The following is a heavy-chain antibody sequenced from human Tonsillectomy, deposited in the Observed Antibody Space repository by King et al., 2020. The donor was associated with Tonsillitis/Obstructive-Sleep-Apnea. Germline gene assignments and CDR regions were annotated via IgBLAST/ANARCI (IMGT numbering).Heavy chain of an antibody. D-gene: IGHD2-2*01. J-gene: IGHJ6*02. CDR3: SKDLHVIVLVPAALPYYYYGMDV. CDR1: GFTFSSYG. Sequence: VQLVESGGGVVQPGRSLRLSCAASGFTFSSYGMHWVRQAPGKGLEWVAVISYDGSNKYYADSVKGRFTISRDNSKNTLYLQMNSLRAEDTAVYYCSKDLHVIVLVPAALPYYYYGMDVWGQGTTVTVSS. CDR2: ISYDGSNK. V-gene: IGHV3-30*18.